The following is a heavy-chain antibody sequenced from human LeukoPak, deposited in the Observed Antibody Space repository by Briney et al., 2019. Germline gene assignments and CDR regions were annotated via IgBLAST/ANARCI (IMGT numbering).Heavy chain of an antibody. CDR3: ASCTARYGGNP. V-gene: IGHV4-34*01. CDR2: INHSGST. D-gene: IGHD4-23*01. CDR1: GGSFSGYY. J-gene: IGHJ5*02. Sequence: SETLSLTCAVYGGSFSGYYWSWIRQPPGKGLEWIGEINHSGSTNYNPSLKSRVTISVDTSKNQFSLKLSSVTAADTAVYYCASCTARYGGNPWGQGTLVTVSS.